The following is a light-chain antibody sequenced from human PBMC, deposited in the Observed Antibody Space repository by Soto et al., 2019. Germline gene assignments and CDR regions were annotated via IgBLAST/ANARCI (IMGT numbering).Light chain of an antibody. Sequence: EIVLTQSPGTLSWSPGERATFSCRASQSVSSNFVAWFQQKPGQVPRLLIYRASNRATGIPDRFSGSGSGTDFTLTINRLEPEDFAVYYCQQYVSSPFTFGPGTKVDI. V-gene: IGKV3-20*01. CDR3: QQYVSSPFT. CDR1: QSVSSNF. J-gene: IGKJ3*01. CDR2: RAS.